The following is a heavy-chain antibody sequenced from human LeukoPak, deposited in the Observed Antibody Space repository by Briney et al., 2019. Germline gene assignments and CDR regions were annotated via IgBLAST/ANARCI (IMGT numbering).Heavy chain of an antibody. CDR1: GFTFSSFA. Sequence: PGGSLRLSCAASGFTFSSFAMSWVRQAPGKGLEWVSAITGSGVSTYYADSVKGRFTISRDNAKNSLYLQMNSLRAEDTAVYYCARDLIVATIGDYYYYYGMDVWGQGTTVTVSS. J-gene: IGHJ6*02. V-gene: IGHV3-23*01. CDR3: ARDLIVATIGDYYYYYGMDV. CDR2: ITGSGVST. D-gene: IGHD5-12*01.